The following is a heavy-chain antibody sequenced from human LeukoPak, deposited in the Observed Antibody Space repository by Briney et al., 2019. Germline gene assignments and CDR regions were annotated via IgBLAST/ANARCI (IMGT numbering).Heavy chain of an antibody. CDR1: GFTFSSYA. Sequence: SGGSLRLSCAASGFTFSSYAMSWVRQAPGKGLEWVSAISGSGGSTYYADSVKGRFTISRDNSKNTLYLQMNSLRAEDTAVYYCAREGYGDYGFFDYWGQGTLVTVSS. CDR2: ISGSGGST. J-gene: IGHJ4*02. V-gene: IGHV3-23*01. D-gene: IGHD4-17*01. CDR3: AREGYGDYGFFDY.